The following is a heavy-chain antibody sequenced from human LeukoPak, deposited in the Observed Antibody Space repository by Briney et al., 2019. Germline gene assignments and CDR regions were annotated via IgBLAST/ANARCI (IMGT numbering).Heavy chain of an antibody. V-gene: IGHV4-39*01. CDR3: ARRADCSSTRCHDY. D-gene: IGHD2-2*01. CDR2: SYYSGST. Sequence: SETMSLTCTVSGGSISSRSYYWGWIRQTPGKGLDWIGSSYYSGSTYYNPSLKSRGTISVDTSKNQFSLKLRSVTAADTAVYYCARRADCSSTRCHDYWGQGTLVTVSS. J-gene: IGHJ4*02. CDR1: GGSISSRSYY.